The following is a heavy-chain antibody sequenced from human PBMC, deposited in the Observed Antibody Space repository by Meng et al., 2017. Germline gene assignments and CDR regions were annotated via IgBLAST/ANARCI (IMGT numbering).Heavy chain of an antibody. Sequence: EVQLVGSGGGLVKPGGSLSLSCVASGLRFADAWMSWVRQAPGKGLEWVGRIERKSDGGTIYYAAPVKGRFTISRDDSKNTLYLQMDSLINEDTAVYFCATGAAAADHWGQGTLVTVSS. V-gene: IGHV3-15*04. CDR1: GLRFADAW. CDR3: ATGAAAADH. CDR2: IERKSDGGTI. D-gene: IGHD6-13*01. J-gene: IGHJ4*02.